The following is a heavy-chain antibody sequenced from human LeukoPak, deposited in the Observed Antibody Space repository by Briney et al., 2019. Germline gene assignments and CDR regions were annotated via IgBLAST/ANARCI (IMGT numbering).Heavy chain of an antibody. V-gene: IGHV4-59*01. CDR2: IYYNGHT. J-gene: IGHJ4*02. Sequence: KPSETLSLTCTVSGGSINNYYGSWIRQPPGKGLEWIGYIYYNGHTNYNPSLKSRVTLSVDTSKNQFSLKLTSVTAADTAVYFCVRGDGYNDAVDYWGQGTLVTVSS. D-gene: IGHD5-24*01. CDR1: GGSINNYY. CDR3: VRGDGYNDAVDY.